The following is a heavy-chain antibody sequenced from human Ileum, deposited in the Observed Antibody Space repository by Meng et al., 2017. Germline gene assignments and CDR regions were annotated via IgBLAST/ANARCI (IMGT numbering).Heavy chain of an antibody. Sequence: QVQLQESGPGLVKPSQTLSLTCTVSGGSISSGGYYWSWIRQPTGKGLEWIGYIYDSGSTYYNPSLKSRIAISGDTSKNQFSLNLSSVTAADTAVYYCARGGTAYFDYWGQGTLVTVSS. CDR1: GGSISSGGYY. CDR2: IYDSGST. D-gene: IGHD1-1*01. J-gene: IGHJ4*02. CDR3: ARGGTAYFDY. V-gene: IGHV4-31*03.